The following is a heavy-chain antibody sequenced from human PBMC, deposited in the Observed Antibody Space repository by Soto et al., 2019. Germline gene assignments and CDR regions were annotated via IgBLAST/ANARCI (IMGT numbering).Heavy chain of an antibody. CDR2: INHSGST. J-gene: IGHJ3*02. CDR3: ARAPPLKYTYGLRGAFDI. CDR1: GGSFSGYY. D-gene: IGHD5-18*01. V-gene: IGHV4-34*01. Sequence: PSETLSLTCAVYGGSFSGYYWSWIRQPPGKGLEWIGEINHSGSTNYNPSLKSRVTISVDTSKNQFSLKLSSVTAADTAVYYCARAPPLKYTYGLRGAFDIWGQGKMVTVSS.